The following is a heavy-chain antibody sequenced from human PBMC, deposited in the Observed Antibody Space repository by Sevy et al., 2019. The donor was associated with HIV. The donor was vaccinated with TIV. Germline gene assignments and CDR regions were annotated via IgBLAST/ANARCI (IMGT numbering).Heavy chain of an antibody. D-gene: IGHD6-19*01. CDR3: ARLGIAVAGYFDY. CDR2: IIHSGST. J-gene: IGHJ4*02. V-gene: IGHV4-38-2*01. Sequence: SETLSLTAPSPVFPSTMVFNWAWSGHPPGKGREGFVLIIHSGSTYYNSSFRSRVTISVDTSKNQFSLELTSVTAADTAVYYCARLGIAVAGYFDYWGQGTLVTVSS. CDR1: VFPSTMVFN.